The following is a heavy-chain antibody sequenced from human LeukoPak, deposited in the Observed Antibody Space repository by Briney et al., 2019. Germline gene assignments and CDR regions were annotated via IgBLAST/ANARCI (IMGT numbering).Heavy chain of an antibody. D-gene: IGHD6-13*01. Sequence: KASETLSLXCTVSGGSISSYYWSWIRQPPGKGLEWIGYIYYSGSTSYNPSLKSRVTISVDTSKNQFSLKLSSVTAADTAVYYCAREGYSSSVWFDPWGQGTLVTVSS. CDR2: IYYSGST. V-gene: IGHV4-59*01. CDR3: AREGYSSSVWFDP. CDR1: GGSISSYY. J-gene: IGHJ5*02.